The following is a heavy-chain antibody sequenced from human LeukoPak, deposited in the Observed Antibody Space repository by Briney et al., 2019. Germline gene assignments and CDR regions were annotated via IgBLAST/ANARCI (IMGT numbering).Heavy chain of an antibody. CDR3: ARGAGYSSNQGAFDI. V-gene: IGHV1-18*01. CDR2: ISAYNGNT. J-gene: IGHJ3*02. D-gene: IGHD6-13*01. CDR1: GYTFTSYG. Sequence: ASVKVSCKASGYTFTSYGISWVRQAPGQGLEWMGWISAYNGNTNYAQKFQGRVTMTRDTSISTAYMELSRLRSDDTAVYYCARGAGYSSNQGAFDIWGQGTMVTVSS.